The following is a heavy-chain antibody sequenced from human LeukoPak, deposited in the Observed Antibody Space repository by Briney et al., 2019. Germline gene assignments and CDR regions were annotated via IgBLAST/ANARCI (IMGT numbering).Heavy chain of an antibody. CDR3: ARSRSSGWYCLDY. CDR1: GGTFSIYA. V-gene: IGHV1-69*04. D-gene: IGHD6-19*01. J-gene: IGHJ4*02. CDR2: IIPILGIA. Sequence: SVKVSCKASGGTFSIYAISWVRQAPGQGLEWMGRIIPILGIANYAQKFQGRVTITADKSTSTAYMELSSLRSEDTAVYYCARSRSSGWYCLDYWGQGTLVTVSS.